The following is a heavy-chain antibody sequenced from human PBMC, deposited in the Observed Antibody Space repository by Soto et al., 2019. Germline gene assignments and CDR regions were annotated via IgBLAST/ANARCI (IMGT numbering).Heavy chain of an antibody. CDR3: ASIVVGATGHTDFDH. D-gene: IGHD2-15*01. V-gene: IGHV4-39*01. CDR1: GGSINSNNYF. CDR2: VHYSGGT. Sequence: QLQESGPGLVKPSETLSLTSTVSGGSINSNNYFWGWIRQPPGKGLEYVGSVHYSGGTYYKPALKSRVTVSLDTCKNQISLRLKSVSAADTAVYYCASIVVGATGHTDFDHWGQGTLVTVSS. J-gene: IGHJ4*02.